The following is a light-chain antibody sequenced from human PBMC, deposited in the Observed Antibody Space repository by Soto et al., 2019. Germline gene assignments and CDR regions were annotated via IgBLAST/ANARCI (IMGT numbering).Light chain of an antibody. CDR2: AAS. CDR3: QQSYSTPRYT. CDR1: QSISSY. V-gene: IGKV1-39*01. Sequence: DIQMTQSPSSLSASVGDRVTITCRASQSISSYLNWYQQKPGKAPKLLIYAASSLQSGDPSRFSGSGSGTDVTLPISSLQPEDFATYYCQQSYSTPRYTFGQGTKLEIK. J-gene: IGKJ2*01.